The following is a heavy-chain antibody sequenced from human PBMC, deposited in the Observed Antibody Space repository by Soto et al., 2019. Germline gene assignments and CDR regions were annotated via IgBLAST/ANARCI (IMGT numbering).Heavy chain of an antibody. V-gene: IGHV1-69*02. D-gene: IGHD3-10*01. J-gene: IGHJ4*01. CDR3: ARKEYYDGSGALFDY. CDR1: GGTFSSYT. CDR2: IIPILGIA. Sequence: QVQLVQSGAEVKKPGSSVKVSCKASGGTFSSYTISWVRQAPGQGLEWMGRIIPILGIANYAQKFQGRVTITADKSTSTAYMELSSLRSEDTAVYYCARKEYYDGSGALFDYWGHGTLVTVYS.